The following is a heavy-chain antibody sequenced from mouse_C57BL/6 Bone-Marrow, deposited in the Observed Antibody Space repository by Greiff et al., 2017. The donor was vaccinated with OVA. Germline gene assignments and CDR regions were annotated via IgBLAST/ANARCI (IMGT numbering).Heavy chain of an antibody. CDR2: INPYNGDT. D-gene: IGHD3-1*01. CDR3: ARGELGRAFDY. Sequence: VQLQQSGPELVKPGASVKISCKASGYSFTGYFMNWVMQSHGKSLEWIGRINPYNGDTFYNQKFKGKATLTVDKSSSTAHMELRSLTSEDSAVYYCARGELGRAFDYWGQGTTLTVSS. V-gene: IGHV1-20*01. J-gene: IGHJ2*01. CDR1: GYSFTGYF.